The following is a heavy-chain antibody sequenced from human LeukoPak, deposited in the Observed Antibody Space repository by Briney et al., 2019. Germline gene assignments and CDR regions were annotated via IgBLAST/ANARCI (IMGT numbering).Heavy chain of an antibody. V-gene: IGHV3-53*01. CDR2: IYSGGGT. CDR3: ARGIDEWLYLNY. Sequence: GGSLRLSCAASGFTVSSTYMTWVRHAPGKGLEWVSIIYSGGGTYYADSVKGRFTISRDNSKNTLYLQMNSLRAEDTAVYYCARGIDEWLYLNYWGQGALVTVSS. D-gene: IGHD3-3*01. CDR1: GFTVSSTY. J-gene: IGHJ4*02.